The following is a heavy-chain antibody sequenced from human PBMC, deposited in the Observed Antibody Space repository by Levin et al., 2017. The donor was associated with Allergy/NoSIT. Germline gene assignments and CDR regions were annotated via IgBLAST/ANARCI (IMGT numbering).Heavy chain of an antibody. CDR3: ARINSGYDWGDALDS. D-gene: IGHD5-12*01. Sequence: GGSLRLSCAASGFTFSRYWMSWVRQAPGKGLEWVANIKQDGSEKYYVDSVKGRFTISRDNAKNSLYLQMNSLRAEDTAVYYCARINSGYDWGDALDSWGQGTMVTVSS. J-gene: IGHJ3*02. CDR2: IKQDGSEK. CDR1: GFTFSRYW. V-gene: IGHV3-7*04.